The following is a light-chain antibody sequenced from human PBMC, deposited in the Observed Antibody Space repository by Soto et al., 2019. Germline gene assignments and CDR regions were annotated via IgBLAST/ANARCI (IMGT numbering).Light chain of an antibody. V-gene: IGLV2-14*01. CDR2: EVR. CDR1: SNDVGSYNY. Sequence: QSALTQPASVSGSPGQSITISCTGTSNDVGSYNYVAWYQQFPGKTPKLMIYEVRNRPSGVSSRFSGSKSGNTASLTISGLQAEDEADYYCISYTGSDTSYVFGTGTKLTVL. CDR3: ISYTGSDTSYV. J-gene: IGLJ1*01.